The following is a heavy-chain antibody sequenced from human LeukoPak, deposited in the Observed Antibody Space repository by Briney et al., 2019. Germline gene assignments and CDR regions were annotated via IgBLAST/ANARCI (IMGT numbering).Heavy chain of an antibody. Sequence: MTGGSLRLSCAASGFTFSNYALNWARQAPGKGLEWVSSISSSSRYIYYADSMKGRFTISRDNAKNSLFLQMNNLRAEDTAVYYCAREGSYDSSGYYFSYWGQGTLVTVSS. CDR1: GFTFSNYA. CDR2: ISSSSRYI. CDR3: AREGSYDSSGYYFSY. D-gene: IGHD3-22*01. J-gene: IGHJ4*02. V-gene: IGHV3-21*06.